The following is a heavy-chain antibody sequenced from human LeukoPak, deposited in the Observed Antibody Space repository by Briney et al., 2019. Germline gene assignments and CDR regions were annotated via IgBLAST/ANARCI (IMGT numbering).Heavy chain of an antibody. CDR2: INTDGSST. V-gene: IGHV3-74*01. J-gene: IGHJ6*03. CDR1: GFTFSSYW. D-gene: IGHD5-12*01. Sequence: GGSLRLSCAASGFTFSSYWMSWVRQAPGKGLVWVSRINTDGSSTSYADSVKGRFTISRDNAKNTLYLQMNSLRAEDTAVYYCARVDGYGYYYYMDVWGKGTTVTVSS. CDR3: ARVDGYGYYYYMDV.